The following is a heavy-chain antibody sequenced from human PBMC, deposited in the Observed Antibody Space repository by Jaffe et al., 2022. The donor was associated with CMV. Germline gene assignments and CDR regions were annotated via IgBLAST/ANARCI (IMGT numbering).Heavy chain of an antibody. D-gene: IGHD2-15*01. Sequence: QVQLQESGPGLVKPSQTLSLTCTVSGGSISSGGYFWSWIRQHPGKGLEWIGYIYYRVSTHYNPSLKSRVTISPDTSKNQFSLKLSSLTAADTAVYFCASCSGGSCHHFENWGQGTLVTVSS. J-gene: IGHJ4*02. V-gene: IGHV4-31*03. CDR1: GGSISSGGYF. CDR2: IYYRVST. CDR3: ASCSGGSCHHFEN.